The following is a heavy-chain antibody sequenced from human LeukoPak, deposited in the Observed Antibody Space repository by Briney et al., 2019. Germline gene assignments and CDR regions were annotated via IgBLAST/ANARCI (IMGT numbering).Heavy chain of an antibody. CDR1: GFLLSTSGVG. CDR2: IYWDDNK. Sequence: SGPTLVNPTQTLTLTCTFSGFLLSTSGVGVGWIRQPPGKALEWLALIYWDDNKRCSPSLKNRLTITKDTSKNQVVLKMTNLDPVDTATYYCAHWESGYFHLWGRGTLVTVSS. D-gene: IGHD1-26*01. J-gene: IGHJ2*01. CDR3: AHWESGYFHL. V-gene: IGHV2-5*02.